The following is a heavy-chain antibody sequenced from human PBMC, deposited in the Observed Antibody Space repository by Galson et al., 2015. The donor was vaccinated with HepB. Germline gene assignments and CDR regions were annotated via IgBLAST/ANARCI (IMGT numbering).Heavy chain of an antibody. J-gene: IGHJ4*02. D-gene: IGHD2-2*01. CDR1: GLSIDNKW. CDR2: IFREGTA. Sequence: TLSLTCAVSGLSIDNKWWVWIRQPPGKGLHWMGYIFREGTAFYNPSLESRLTLSRDNFASQVSLKLSAVTAADTATYYCATKTDAIYFFDYWGQGITVTVSS. CDR3: ATKTDAIYFFDY. V-gene: IGHV4-28*02.